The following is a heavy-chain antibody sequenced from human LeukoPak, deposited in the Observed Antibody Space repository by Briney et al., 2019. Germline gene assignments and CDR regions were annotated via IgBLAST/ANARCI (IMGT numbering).Heavy chain of an antibody. CDR2: INHSGST. CDR1: GGSFSGYY. Sequence: SETLSLTCAVYGGSFSGYYWSCIRQPPGKGLEWIGEINHSGSTNYNPSLKSRVTISVDTSKNQFSLKLSSVTAADTAVYYCARHWRRGGGPRREYYYYYMDVWGKGTTVTVSS. D-gene: IGHD2-15*01. V-gene: IGHV4-34*01. J-gene: IGHJ6*03. CDR3: ARHWRRGGGPRREYYYYYMDV.